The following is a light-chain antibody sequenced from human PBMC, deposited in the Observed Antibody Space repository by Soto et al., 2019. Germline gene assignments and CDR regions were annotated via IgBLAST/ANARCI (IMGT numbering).Light chain of an antibody. Sequence: EIVLTQSPGTLSLSPGERATLSCRASQTVISSYLAWYQQKPGQAPGLLIFGASSRATGIPDRFSGSGSGTDFTLTISGLEPDDFALYYCLQYGGSPRTFGQGTKLEIK. CDR3: LQYGGSPRT. J-gene: IGKJ2*01. CDR2: GAS. CDR1: QTVISSY. V-gene: IGKV3-20*01.